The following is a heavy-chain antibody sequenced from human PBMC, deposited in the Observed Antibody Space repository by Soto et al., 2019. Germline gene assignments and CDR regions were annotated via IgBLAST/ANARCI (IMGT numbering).Heavy chain of an antibody. V-gene: IGHV4-38-2*01. CDR2: IYHSGST. CDR3: XXXGXXXXFDX. J-gene: IGHJ4*02. CDR1: GYSISSGYY. Sequence: SETLSLTCAVSGYSISSGYYWGWIRQPPGKGLEWIGSIYHSGSTYYNPSLKSRVTISVDTSKNQFSLKLSSVTAADTAVYYCXXXGXXXXFDXWGQGTLVTVSS.